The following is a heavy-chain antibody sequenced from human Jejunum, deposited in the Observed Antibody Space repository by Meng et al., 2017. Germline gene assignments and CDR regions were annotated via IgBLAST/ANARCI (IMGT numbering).Heavy chain of an antibody. CDR2: IKPDGNTI. CDR1: GFTFGNYW. V-gene: IGHV3-74*01. CDR3: ARDNDWVVWDY. Sequence: GQLVVSGGGLVQPGGSLRVSCTPSGFTFGNYWMHWVRQAPGKGLVWVSQIKPDGNTISYADSVRGRFTISRDNAKSTLYLEMNSLRAEDAAVYYCARDNDWVVWDYWGRGTLVTVSS. J-gene: IGHJ4*01. D-gene: IGHD1-1*01.